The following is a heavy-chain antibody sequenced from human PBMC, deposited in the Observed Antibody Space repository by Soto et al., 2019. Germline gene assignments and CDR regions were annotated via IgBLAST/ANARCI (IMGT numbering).Heavy chain of an antibody. CDR1: GGSISSGGYS. CDR2: IYHSGST. Sequence: PSETLSLACAVYGGSISSGGYSWSWIRQPPGKGLEWIGYIYHSGSTYYNPSLKSRVTISVDRSKNQFSLKLSSVTAADTAVYYCARGGSGYYYFDYWGQGTLVTVSS. J-gene: IGHJ4*02. CDR3: ARGGSGYYYFDY. D-gene: IGHD3-22*01. V-gene: IGHV4-30-2*01.